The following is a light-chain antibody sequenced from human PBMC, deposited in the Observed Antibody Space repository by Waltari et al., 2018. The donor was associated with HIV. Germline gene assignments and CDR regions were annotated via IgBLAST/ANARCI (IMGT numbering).Light chain of an antibody. CDR1: QSISSW. CDR3: QQYNSYSGT. Sequence: DIQMTKSPSTLSASVGDSVTITCRASQSISSWLAWYQQKPGKAPKLLIYKASSLESVFPSRCSGSVSGTEFTRTISSLQPDDFATYYCQQYNSYSGTFGQGTKVEIK. V-gene: IGKV1-5*03. CDR2: KAS. J-gene: IGKJ1*01.